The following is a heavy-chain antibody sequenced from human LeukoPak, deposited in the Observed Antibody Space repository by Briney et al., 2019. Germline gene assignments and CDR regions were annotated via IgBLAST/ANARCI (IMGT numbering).Heavy chain of an antibody. CDR2: IIPIFGTA. CDR1: GGTFSSYA. CDR3: ARVPACCDTQTEPCDHYYYYGMDV. D-gene: IGHD1-14*01. Sequence: SVKVSCKASGGTFSSYAISWVRQAPGQGLEWMGGIIPIFGTANYAQKFQGRVTITADESTSTAYMELSSLRSEDTAVYYCARVPACCDTQTEPCDHYYYYGMDVWGQGTTVTVSS. V-gene: IGHV1-69*13. J-gene: IGHJ6*02.